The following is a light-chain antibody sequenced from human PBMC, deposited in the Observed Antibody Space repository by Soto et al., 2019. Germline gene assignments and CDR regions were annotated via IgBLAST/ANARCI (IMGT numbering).Light chain of an antibody. J-gene: IGKJ1*01. CDR2: GAS. Sequence: EIVMTQSPATLSVSPGERATLSSRASQSVSSNLAWYQQKPGQAPRLLIYGASTRATGIPARFSGSGSGTEFTLTISSLQSEDFAVYYCQQYNNWPKTFSQGTKVDI. CDR1: QSVSSN. V-gene: IGKV3-15*01. CDR3: QQYNNWPKT.